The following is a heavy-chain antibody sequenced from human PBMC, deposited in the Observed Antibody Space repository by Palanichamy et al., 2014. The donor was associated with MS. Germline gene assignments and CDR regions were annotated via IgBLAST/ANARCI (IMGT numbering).Heavy chain of an antibody. D-gene: IGHD1-26*01. Sequence: EVQLVESGGGLVKPGGSLRLSCAASGFTFSSYSMNWVRQAPGKGLEWVSSISSSSSYIYYADSVKGRFTISRDNAKNSLYLQMNSLRAKDTAVYYCARGLRGSYWVKDAFDIWGQGTMVTVSS. V-gene: IGHV3-21*01. CDR2: ISSSSSYI. CDR1: GFTFSSYS. CDR3: ARGLRGSYWVKDAFDI. J-gene: IGHJ3*02.